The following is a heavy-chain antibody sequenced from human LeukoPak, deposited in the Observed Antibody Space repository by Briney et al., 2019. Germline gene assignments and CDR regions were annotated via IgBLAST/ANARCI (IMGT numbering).Heavy chain of an antibody. CDR2: ISGSGGST. D-gene: IGHD2-21*01. Sequence: GGSLRLSCAASGFPLSSYAMSWVRQAPGKGLEWVSAISGSGGSTYYADSVKGRFTISRDNAKNSLYLQMNSLRAEDTAVYYCARAPPRLVYWGQGTLVTVSS. CDR1: GFPLSSYA. CDR3: ARAPPRLVY. J-gene: IGHJ4*02. V-gene: IGHV3-23*01.